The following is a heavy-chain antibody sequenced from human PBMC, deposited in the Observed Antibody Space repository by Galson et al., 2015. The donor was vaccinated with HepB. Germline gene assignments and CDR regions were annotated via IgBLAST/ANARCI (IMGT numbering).Heavy chain of an antibody. D-gene: IGHD3-9*01. V-gene: IGHV3-30-3*01. J-gene: IGHJ4*02. CDR2: ISYDGSNK. CDR3: AREFPYYDILTGYYPNSYFDY. Sequence: SLRLSCAASGFTFSSYAMHWVRQAPGKGLEWVAVISYDGSNKYYADSVKGRFTISRDNSKNTLYLQMNSLRAEDTAVYYCAREFPYYDILTGYYPNSYFDYWGQGTLVTVSS. CDR1: GFTFSSYA.